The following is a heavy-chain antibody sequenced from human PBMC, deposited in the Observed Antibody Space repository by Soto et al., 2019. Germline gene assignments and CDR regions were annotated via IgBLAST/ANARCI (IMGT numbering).Heavy chain of an antibody. CDR2: IIPIFGTA. CDR1: GGTFSSYA. V-gene: IGHV1-69*13. J-gene: IGHJ4*02. CDR3: ARASYYYDSSGYLNFDY. Sequence: SVKVSFKASGGTFSSYAISWVRQAPGQGLEWMGGIIPIFGTANYAQKFQGRVTITADESTSTAYMELSSLRSEDTAVYYCARASYYYDSSGYLNFDYWGQGTLVTVSS. D-gene: IGHD3-22*01.